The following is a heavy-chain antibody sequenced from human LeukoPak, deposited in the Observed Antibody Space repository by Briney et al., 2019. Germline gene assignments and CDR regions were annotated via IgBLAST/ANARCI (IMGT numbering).Heavy chain of an antibody. J-gene: IGHJ5*02. Sequence: SETLSLTCTVSGGSISSSTYYWGWIRQPPGKGLEWIGNIYYSGSTYYNPSLKSRVTISVDTSKNQFSLKLSSVTAADTAVYHCARDPLDYYGSGSYEGYWFDPWGQGTLVTVSS. CDR3: ARDPLDYYGSGSYEGYWFDP. V-gene: IGHV4-39*07. D-gene: IGHD3-10*01. CDR2: IYYSGST. CDR1: GGSISSSTYY.